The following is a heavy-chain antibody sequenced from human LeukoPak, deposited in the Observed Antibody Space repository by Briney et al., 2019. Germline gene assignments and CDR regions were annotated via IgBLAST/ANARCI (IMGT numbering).Heavy chain of an antibody. J-gene: IGHJ3*02. V-gene: IGHV4-59*01. CDR3: ARRAGGSPFDI. CDR2: INYSGST. D-gene: IGHD3-10*01. Sequence: SETLSLTCTVSGGSISGYYWSWIRQPPGKGLEWIGYINYSGSTNYNPSLKSRVTMSVDTSKNQFSLKLSAVTAADTAIYYCARRAGGSPFDIWGQGTMVTVSS. CDR1: GGSISGYY.